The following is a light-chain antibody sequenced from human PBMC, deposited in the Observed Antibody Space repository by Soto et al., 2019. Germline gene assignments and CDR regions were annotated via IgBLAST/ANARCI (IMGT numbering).Light chain of an antibody. CDR2: EVS. CDR1: NSDDTYNS. Sequence: QSALTQPASVSGSPGQSITISCTGTNSDDTYNSVSWYQQHPGKAPKLMIYEVSNRPSGVSNRFSGSKSGNTASLTISGLQAEDEADYYCSSYTSSSTPYVFGTGTKLTVL. CDR3: SSYTSSSTPYV. J-gene: IGLJ1*01. V-gene: IGLV2-14*01.